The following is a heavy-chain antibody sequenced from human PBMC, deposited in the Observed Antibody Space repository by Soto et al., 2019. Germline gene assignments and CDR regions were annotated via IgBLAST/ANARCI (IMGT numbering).Heavy chain of an antibody. Sequence: TSETLCLTCAVSGGSISNSNYCSWIRKNPGKGLEWIGEISNIGSTNYNPSLKSRVSISVDTSKNQFSLKLTSVTAADTAVYYCTTQGFGGLHGRVDVWGQGPTVTVSS. J-gene: IGHJ6*02. CDR1: GGSISNSNY. D-gene: IGHD3-10*01. V-gene: IGHV4-4*02. CDR3: TTQGFGGLHGRVDV. CDR2: ISNIGST.